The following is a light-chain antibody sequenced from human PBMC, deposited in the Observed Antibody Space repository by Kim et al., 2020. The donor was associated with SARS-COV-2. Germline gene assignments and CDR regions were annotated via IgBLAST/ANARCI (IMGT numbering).Light chain of an antibody. J-gene: IGLJ1*01. CDR1: SRDVGGYNF. Sequence: GQSTHISCTGTSRDVGGYNFVSWYQQNPGKAPKVMIYDVGNRPSGVSNRFSGSKSGNTASLTISGLQAEDEADYYCSSYTSSSTYVFGTGTKVTV. CDR3: SSYTSSSTYV. V-gene: IGLV2-14*03. CDR2: DVG.